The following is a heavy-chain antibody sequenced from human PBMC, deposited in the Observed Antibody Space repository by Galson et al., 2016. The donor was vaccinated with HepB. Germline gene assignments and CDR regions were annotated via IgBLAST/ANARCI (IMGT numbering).Heavy chain of an antibody. D-gene: IGHD3-22*01. V-gene: IGHV3-7*01. CDR1: GFTVSSNY. CDR3: ARDGYYDSSGYYYDDYYYGMDV. CDR2: IKQDGSER. Sequence: SLRLSCAASGFTVSSNYMSWVRQAPGKGLEWVANIKQDGSERYYEDSVKGRFTISRDNAKNSLYLQMNSLRAEDTAVYYCARDGYYDSSGYYYDDYYYGMDVWGQGTTVTVSS. J-gene: IGHJ6*02.